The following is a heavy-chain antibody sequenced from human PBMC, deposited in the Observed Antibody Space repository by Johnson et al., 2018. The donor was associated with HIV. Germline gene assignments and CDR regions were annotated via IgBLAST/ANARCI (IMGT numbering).Heavy chain of an antibody. CDR1: GFTFRSYA. Sequence: EQLVESGGGVMQPGKSLRLSCEASGFTFRSYAMHWVRQAPGKGLEWVAVIYSGGSTYYADSVKGRFTISRDNSKNTLYLQMNSLRAEDTAVYYCASRVRVDAVDIWGQGTMVTVSS. CDR3: ASRVRVDAVDI. J-gene: IGHJ3*02. CDR2: IYSGGST. V-gene: IGHV3-66*01. D-gene: IGHD4/OR15-4a*01.